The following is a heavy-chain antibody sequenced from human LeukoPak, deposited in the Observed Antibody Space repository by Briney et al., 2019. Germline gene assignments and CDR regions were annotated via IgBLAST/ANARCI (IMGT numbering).Heavy chain of an antibody. Sequence: SGPTLVKPTQTLTLTCTFSGFSLSTSGVGVGWIRQPPGKALEWLALIYWDDDKRYSPSLKSRLTITKDTSKNQVVLTMTNMDPVDTATYYCAHNFWSGYYRGGGITFDYWGQGTLVTVSS. J-gene: IGHJ4*02. CDR1: GFSLSTSGVG. CDR2: IYWDDDK. CDR3: AHNFWSGYYRGGGITFDY. V-gene: IGHV2-5*02. D-gene: IGHD3-3*01.